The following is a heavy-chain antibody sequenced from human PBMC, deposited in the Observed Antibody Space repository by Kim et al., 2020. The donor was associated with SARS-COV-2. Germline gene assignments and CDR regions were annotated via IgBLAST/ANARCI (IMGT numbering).Heavy chain of an antibody. J-gene: IGHJ6*02. CDR3: ARGLYYDILTGYQLSYGMDV. V-gene: IGHV4-31*03. CDR1: GGSISSGGYY. CDR2: IYYSGST. Sequence: SETLSLTCTVSGGSISSGGYYWSWIRQHPGKGLEWIGYIYYSGSTYYNPSLKSRVTISVDTSKNQFSLKLSSVTAADTAVYYCARGLYYDILTGYQLSYGMDVWGQGTTVTVSS. D-gene: IGHD3-9*01.